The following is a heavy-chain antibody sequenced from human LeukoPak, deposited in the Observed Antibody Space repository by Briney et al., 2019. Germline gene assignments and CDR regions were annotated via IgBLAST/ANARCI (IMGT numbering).Heavy chain of an antibody. CDR2: IYYSGST. Sequence: SETLSLTCTVSGGSISSSSYYWGWIRQPPGKGLEWIGSIYYSGSTYYNPSLKSRVTISVDTSKNTFSLKLSSVTTADTAVYYCARSECSGGSCYVGWFDPWGQGTLVTVSS. V-gene: IGHV4-39*07. CDR1: GGSISSSSYY. J-gene: IGHJ5*02. D-gene: IGHD2-15*01. CDR3: ARSECSGGSCYVGWFDP.